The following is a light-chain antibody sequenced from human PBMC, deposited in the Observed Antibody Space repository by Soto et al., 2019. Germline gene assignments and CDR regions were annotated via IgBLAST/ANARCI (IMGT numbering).Light chain of an antibody. V-gene: IGLV2-14*01. Sequence: QSVLTQPASVSGSPGQSITISCTGTLSDVGGYNYVSWYQHLPGKAPKLIIYEVTNRPSGVSHRFSGSKSGTTASLTISGLQPEDEADYYCSSYTGSSTCVFGGGTKLTVL. CDR3: SSYTGSSTCV. J-gene: IGLJ3*02. CDR2: EVT. CDR1: LSDVGGYNY.